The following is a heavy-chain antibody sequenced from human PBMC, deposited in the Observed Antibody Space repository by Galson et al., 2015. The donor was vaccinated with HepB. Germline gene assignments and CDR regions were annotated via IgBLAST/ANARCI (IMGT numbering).Heavy chain of an antibody. V-gene: IGHV3-13*05. CDR3: ARGDYDSSGSYYFDY. Sequence: SLRLSCAVSGFTFSSYDMHWVRQAPGKGLEWVSGIGTAGDPYYPGSVKGRFSISRENAKNTLYLQMNSLRAGDTAVYYCARGDYDSSGSYYFDYWGQGTLVTVSS. J-gene: IGHJ4*02. CDR1: GFTFSSYD. D-gene: IGHD3-22*01. CDR2: IGTAGDP.